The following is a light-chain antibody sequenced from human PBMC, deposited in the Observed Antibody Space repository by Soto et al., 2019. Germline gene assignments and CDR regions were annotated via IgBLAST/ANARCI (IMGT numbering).Light chain of an antibody. CDR2: AAS. V-gene: IGKV1-39*01. Sequence: DIQMTQSPSSLSASVGDRVTITCRTSQTINSYLNWYQQKPGKAPQLLIYAASTLQSGVPSRFSGSGSGTDFTLTITSLQPADSATYYGQQSYSTPHNFGQGTKLEI. J-gene: IGKJ2*01. CDR3: QQSYSTPHN. CDR1: QTINSY.